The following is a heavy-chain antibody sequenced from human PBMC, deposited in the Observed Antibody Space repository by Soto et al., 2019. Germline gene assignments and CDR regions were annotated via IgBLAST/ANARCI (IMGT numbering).Heavy chain of an antibody. V-gene: IGHV3-74*01. CDR1: GFTFSSYW. CDR3: ARGGIVLMVYASGGMDV. Sequence: GGSLRLSCAASGFTFSSYWMHWVRQAPGKGLVWVSRINSDGSSTSYADSVKGRFTISRDNAKNTLYLQMNSLRAEDTAVYYCARGGIVLMVYASGGMDVWGQGTTVTVSS. J-gene: IGHJ6*02. CDR2: INSDGSST. D-gene: IGHD2-8*01.